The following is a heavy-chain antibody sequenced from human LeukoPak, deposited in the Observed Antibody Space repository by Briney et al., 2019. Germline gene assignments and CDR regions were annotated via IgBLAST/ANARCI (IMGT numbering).Heavy chain of an antibody. J-gene: IGHJ4*02. CDR2: ISYDGSNK. Sequence: GGSLRLSCAASGLTFSSYAMHWVRQAPGKGLEWVAVISYDGSNKYYADSVKGRFTISRDNSKNTLYLQMNSLRAEDTALYYCVKSEFDYGDYWNFDCWGQGTLVTVSS. V-gene: IGHV3-30*04. CDR1: GLTFSSYA. CDR3: VKSEFDYGDYWNFDC. D-gene: IGHD4-17*01.